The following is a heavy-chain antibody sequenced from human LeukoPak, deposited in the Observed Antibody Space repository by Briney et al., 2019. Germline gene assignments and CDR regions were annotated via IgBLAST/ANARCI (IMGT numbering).Heavy chain of an antibody. Sequence: GGSLRLSCAASGFTFTSYSMSWVRQAPGKGLEWVSGTSDRGDYTYYADSVKGRFTISRDNAKNSLYLQMNSLRAEDTALYYCAKDIAARCASPDYWGQGTLVTVSS. V-gene: IGHV3-23*01. CDR3: AKDIAARCASPDY. CDR1: GFTFTSYS. CDR2: TSDRGDYT. D-gene: IGHD6-6*01. J-gene: IGHJ4*02.